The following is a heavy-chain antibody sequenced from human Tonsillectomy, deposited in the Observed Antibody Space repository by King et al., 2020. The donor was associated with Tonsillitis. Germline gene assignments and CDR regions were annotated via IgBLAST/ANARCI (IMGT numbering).Heavy chain of an antibody. V-gene: IGHV3-30*18. CDR3: AKDLYDSSGYYFDY. J-gene: IGHJ4*02. CDR1: GFTFSYYG. Sequence: QLVQSGGGVVQPGRSLRLSCAASGFTFSYYGLHWVRQAPGMGLEWVAVISYDGSNKYYADSVKGRFTVSRDNSKNTLYLQMNSLRAEDTAVYYCAKDLYDSSGYYFDYWGQGTLVTVSS. CDR2: ISYDGSNK. D-gene: IGHD3-22*01.